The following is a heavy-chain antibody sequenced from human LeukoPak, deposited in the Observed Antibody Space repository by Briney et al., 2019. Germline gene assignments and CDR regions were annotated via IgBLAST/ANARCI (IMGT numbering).Heavy chain of an antibody. Sequence: GGSLRLSCAASGFTFSSYSMNWVRQAPGKGLEWVANIKEDGSEKYYVDSVKGRFTISRDNAKNSLYLQMNSLRAEDTALYYCATPPYRSDSGYWGQGTLVTVS. CDR2: IKEDGSEK. V-gene: IGHV3-7*01. J-gene: IGHJ4*02. CDR1: GFTFSSYS. CDR3: ATPPYRSDSGY. D-gene: IGHD6-19*01.